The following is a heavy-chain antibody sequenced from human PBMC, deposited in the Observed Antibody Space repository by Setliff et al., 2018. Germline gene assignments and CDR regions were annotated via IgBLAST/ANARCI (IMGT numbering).Heavy chain of an antibody. V-gene: IGHV4-39*07. CDR3: ARDKSEGYNFWSGYLGGGLMDV. CDR2: IYYSGST. CDR1: GGSISSSSYY. Sequence: PSETLSLTCTVSGGSISSSSYYWGWIRQPPGKGLEWIGSIYYSGSTYYNPSLKSPVTISVDTSKNQFSLKLSSVTAADTAVYYCARDKSEGYNFWSGYLGGGLMDVWGQGTTVTVSS. J-gene: IGHJ6*02. D-gene: IGHD3-3*01.